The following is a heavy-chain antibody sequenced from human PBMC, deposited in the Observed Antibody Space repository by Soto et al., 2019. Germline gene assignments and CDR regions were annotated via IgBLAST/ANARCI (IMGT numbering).Heavy chain of an antibody. CDR3: ARNRSPWGSSSGDVGMDV. CDR2: IVPASGGA. D-gene: IGHD2-2*01. Sequence: QVQLVQSGAEVKKPGASVKFSCKASGYSFTDFLIHWVRQAPGQGLEWMGFIVPASGGAGYTEKFLGRITMTRDTSTTTVYMELSSLRSEDTAVYYCARNRSPWGSSSGDVGMDVWGQGTTVTVSS. V-gene: IGHV1-46*01. CDR1: GYSFTDFL. J-gene: IGHJ6*02.